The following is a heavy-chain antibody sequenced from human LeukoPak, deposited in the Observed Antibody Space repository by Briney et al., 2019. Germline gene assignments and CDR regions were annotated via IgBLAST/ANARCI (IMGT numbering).Heavy chain of an antibody. J-gene: IGHJ4*02. CDR1: GFTFSSFG. D-gene: IGHD2-15*01. V-gene: IGHV3-30*03. CDR2: ISYGGSNI. CDR3: ATSKIRGVVAALDN. Sequence: PGGSLRLSCAASGFTFSSFGMHWVRQAPGKGLEWVAVISYGGSNIYYADSVKGRFTISRDNSKNTLYLQMNSLRAEDTAVYYCATSKIRGVVAALDNWGQGTPVTVSS.